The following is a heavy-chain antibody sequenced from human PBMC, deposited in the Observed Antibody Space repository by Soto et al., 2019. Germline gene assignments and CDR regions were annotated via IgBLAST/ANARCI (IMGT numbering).Heavy chain of an antibody. D-gene: IGHD5-12*01. CDR1: GFTFSSYW. V-gene: IGHV3-74*01. Sequence: GGSLRLSCAASGFTFSSYWMHWVRQAPGKGLVWVSRINSDGSSTSYADSVKGRFTISRDNAKNTLYLQMNSLRAEDTAVYYCARDDFPGDAWNGYDYHYYYYMDVWGKGTTVTVSS. J-gene: IGHJ6*03. CDR3: ARDDFPGDAWNGYDYHYYYYMDV. CDR2: INSDGSST.